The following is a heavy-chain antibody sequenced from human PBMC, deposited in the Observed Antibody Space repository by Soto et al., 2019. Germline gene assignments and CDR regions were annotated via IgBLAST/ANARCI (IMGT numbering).Heavy chain of an antibody. V-gene: IGHV5-51*01. D-gene: IGHD2-2*02. CDR1: GYSFTNYW. Sequence: GESLKISCTGSGYSFTNYWIGWVRQMPGKGLEWMGIIYPGDSNTRYSPSFQGQVTISADKSISTAYLQWSSLKASDTAMYFCARQGYCSNTACYTVDYWGQGTLVTVSS. CDR2: IYPGDSNT. J-gene: IGHJ4*02. CDR3: ARQGYCSNTACYTVDY.